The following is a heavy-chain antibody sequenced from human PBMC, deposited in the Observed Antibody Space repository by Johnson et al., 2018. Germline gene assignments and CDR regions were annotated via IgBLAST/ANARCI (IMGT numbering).Heavy chain of an antibody. D-gene: IGHD3-22*01. J-gene: IGHJ6*02. CDR1: GFTFSSYG. Sequence: QEQLVESGGGVVQPGRSXRLPCAASGFTFSSYGMHWVRQAPGKGLEWVAVISFDGNSKYYADAVKGRFTLLRDNSHNTLTLFLQMNRLRAEDTEVYYCAKADSSGYCYGMDVWGQGTTVTVSS. V-gene: IGHV3-30*18. CDR2: ISFDGNSK. CDR3: AKADSSGYCYGMDV.